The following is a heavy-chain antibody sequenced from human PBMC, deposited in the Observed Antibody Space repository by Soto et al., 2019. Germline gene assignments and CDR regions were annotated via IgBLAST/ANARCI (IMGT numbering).Heavy chain of an antibody. V-gene: IGHV5-10-1*01. CDR1: GYRFTSYL. D-gene: IGHD2-2*01. Sequence: PGESLKISCKGFGYRFTSYLIGWVRQMPGKGLEWMGRIDPSDSYTNYSPSFQGHVTISADKSISTAYLQWSSLKASDTAMYYCASSPRGYCSSTSCRELGNYYGMDVWGQGTTVTVSS. CDR3: ASSPRGYCSSTSCRELGNYYGMDV. J-gene: IGHJ6*02. CDR2: IDPSDSYT.